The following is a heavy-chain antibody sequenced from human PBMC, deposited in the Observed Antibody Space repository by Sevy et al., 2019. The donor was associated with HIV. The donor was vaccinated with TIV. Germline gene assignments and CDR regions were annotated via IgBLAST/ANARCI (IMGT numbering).Heavy chain of an antibody. CDR2: ISSSGSTI. CDR3: ARLYYGSGSYPTCYYYYGMDV. J-gene: IGHJ6*02. CDR1: GFTFSSYE. Sequence: GGSLRLSCAASGFTFSSYEMNWVRQAPGKGLEWVSYISSSGSTIYYADSVKGRFTISRDNAKNSLYLQMNSLRAEDTAVYYCARLYYGSGSYPTCYYYYGMDVWGQGTTVTDSS. D-gene: IGHD3-10*01. V-gene: IGHV3-48*03.